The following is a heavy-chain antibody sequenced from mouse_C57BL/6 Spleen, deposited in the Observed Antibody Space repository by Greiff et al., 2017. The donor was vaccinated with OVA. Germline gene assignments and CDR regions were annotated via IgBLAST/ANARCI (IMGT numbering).Heavy chain of an antibody. Sequence: EVQLQQSGPVLVKPGASVKMSCKASGYTFTDYSMNWVKQSHGKSLEWIGVINPYNGGTSYNQKFKGTATLTVDKSSSTAYMEHNSLTSEAAAVYYCARGGTTVVARDYWGQGTTLTVSS. CDR2: INPYNGGT. CDR1: GYTFTDYS. CDR3: ARGGTTVVARDY. J-gene: IGHJ2*01. V-gene: IGHV1-19*01. D-gene: IGHD1-1*01.